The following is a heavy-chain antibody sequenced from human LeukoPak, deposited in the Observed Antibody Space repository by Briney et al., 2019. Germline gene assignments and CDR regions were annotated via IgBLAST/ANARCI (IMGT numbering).Heavy chain of an antibody. CDR1: GFTFSSYA. V-gene: IGHV3-23*01. CDR3: AILGGQEVHNYYVAV. J-gene: IGHJ6*03. CDR2: IIDNGYIT. Sequence: GGSLRLSCAASGFTFSSYAMSWVRQAPGKGLEWVSGIIDNGYITYYANSVRGRFTISRDNSKNTLFLQMNSLRAEDTAVYYCAILGGQEVHNYYVAVWGKGTTVAVSS. D-gene: IGHD3-16*01.